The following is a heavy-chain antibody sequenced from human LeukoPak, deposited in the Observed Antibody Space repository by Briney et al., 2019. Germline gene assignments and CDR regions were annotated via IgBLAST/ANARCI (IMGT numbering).Heavy chain of an antibody. D-gene: IGHD6-6*01. Sequence: HPGGCLRLSCAASGFTVSSNYMSWVRQARGKGLERVSVIYSGDNTNYADSVKGRFSISRHNSKNTLYLQMNSLRAEDTAVYYCATGSFRSSLGGYFDYWGQGTLVPVSS. CDR3: ATGSFRSSLGGYFDY. J-gene: IGHJ4*02. CDR1: GFTVSSNY. V-gene: IGHV3-53*04. CDR2: IYSGDNT.